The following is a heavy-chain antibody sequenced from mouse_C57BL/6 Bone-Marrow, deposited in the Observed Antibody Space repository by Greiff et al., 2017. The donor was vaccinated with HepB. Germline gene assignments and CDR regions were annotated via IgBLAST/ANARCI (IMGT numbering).Heavy chain of an antibody. CDR2: IDPSDSYT. Sequence: QVQLKQPGAELVMPGASVKLSCKASGYTFTSYWMHWVKQRPGQGLEWIGEIDPSDSYTNYNQKFKGKSTLTVDKSSSTAYMQLSSLTSEDSAVYYCAREGNYYGSSPFDYWGQGTTLTVSS. CDR1: GYTFTSYW. CDR3: AREGNYYGSSPFDY. D-gene: IGHD1-1*01. V-gene: IGHV1-69*01. J-gene: IGHJ2*01.